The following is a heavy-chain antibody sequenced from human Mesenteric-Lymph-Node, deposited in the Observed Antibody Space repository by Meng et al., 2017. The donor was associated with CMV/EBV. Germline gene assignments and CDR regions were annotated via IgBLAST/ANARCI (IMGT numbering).Heavy chain of an antibody. CDR1: GGSFSGYY. CDR2: INHSGST. V-gene: IGHV4-34*01. D-gene: IGHD4-23*01. J-gene: IGHJ4*02. CDR3: ARHQRWLKSEGGFNY. Sequence: QVQLQQWGAGLLMPSETLSLPCAVYGGSFSGYYWSWIRQPPGKGLEWIGEINHSGSTNYNPSLKSRVTISVDTSKNQFSLKLSSVTAADTAVYYCARHQRWLKSEGGFNYWGQGTLVTVSS.